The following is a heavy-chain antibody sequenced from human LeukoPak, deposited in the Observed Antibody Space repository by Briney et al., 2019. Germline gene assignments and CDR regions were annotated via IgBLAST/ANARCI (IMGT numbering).Heavy chain of an antibody. Sequence: SETLSLTCAVYGGSFSGYYWSWNRQPPGKGLEWIGEVSHSGSTNYNPSLKSRVTISVDTSKNQFSLKLSSVTAADTAVYYCARELYSSGYHDAFDIWGQGTMVTVSS. CDR3: ARELYSSGYHDAFDI. J-gene: IGHJ3*02. CDR2: VSHSGST. D-gene: IGHD3-22*01. V-gene: IGHV4-34*01. CDR1: GGSFSGYY.